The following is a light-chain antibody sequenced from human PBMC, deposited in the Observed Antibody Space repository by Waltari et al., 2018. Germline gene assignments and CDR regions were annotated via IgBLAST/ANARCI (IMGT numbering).Light chain of an antibody. Sequence: ALPRLASVSGPPGRSFTIPCTGTRSDVGFYTYVSWYQQHPGKAPKLMIYDVSERPSGVSNRFSGSKSGNTASLTISGLQAEDEADYYCNSYAGSSSWVFGGGTKLTVL. V-gene: IGLV2-14*01. CDR1: RSDVGFYTY. CDR2: DVS. CDR3: NSYAGSSSWV. J-gene: IGLJ3*02.